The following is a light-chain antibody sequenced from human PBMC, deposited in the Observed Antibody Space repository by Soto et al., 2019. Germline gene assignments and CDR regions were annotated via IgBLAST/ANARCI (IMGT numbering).Light chain of an antibody. CDR1: SSDVGGYNY. Sequence: QSVLTRPASVSGSPGQSITISCTGTSSDVGGYNYVSWYQQHPGKAPKLMIYDVSNRPSGVSNRFSGSKSGNTASLTISGLQAEDEADYYCSSYTRSSTPLYVVGPGTKVTVL. J-gene: IGLJ1*01. V-gene: IGLV2-14*01. CDR3: SSYTRSSTPLYV. CDR2: DVS.